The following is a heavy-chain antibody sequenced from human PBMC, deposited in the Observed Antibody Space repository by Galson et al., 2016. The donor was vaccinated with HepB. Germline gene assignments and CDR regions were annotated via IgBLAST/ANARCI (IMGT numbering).Heavy chain of an antibody. CDR2: IHDSGST. V-gene: IGHV4-61*01. D-gene: IGHD3-22*01. Sequence: CTVSGGSVSSGTYYWSWIRQPPGKGLEWIGYIHDSGSTNYNPSLKSRVTISVDTSKNQFSLRLNSVTAADTAVYYCARASGPLTYYYDSSGYEDYWGQGTLVTVSS. CDR1: GGSVSSGTYY. J-gene: IGHJ4*02. CDR3: ARASGPLTYYYDSSGYEDY.